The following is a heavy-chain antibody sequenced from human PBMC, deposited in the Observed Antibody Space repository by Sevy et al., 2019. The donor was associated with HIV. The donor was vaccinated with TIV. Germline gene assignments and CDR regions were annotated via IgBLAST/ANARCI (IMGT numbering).Heavy chain of an antibody. J-gene: IGHJ4*02. V-gene: IGHV3-23*01. CDR2: FCFGGSKI. D-gene: IGHD2-8*01. Sequence: GGSLRRSCAASGFTFSIYTMSWVRQAPGKGLEWVSTFCFGGSKIYYADSVKGRFTISRDNSTNTVYLQKNSLRADDTAVYYCAREGCTQPHDYWGQGTLVTVSS. CDR1: GFTFSIYT. CDR3: AREGCTQPHDY.